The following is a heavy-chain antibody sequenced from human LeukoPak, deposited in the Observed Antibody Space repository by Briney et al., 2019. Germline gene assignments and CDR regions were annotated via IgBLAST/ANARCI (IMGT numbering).Heavy chain of an antibody. CDR3: AKDKRAAAGTTGDY. J-gene: IGHJ4*02. CDR1: GFTFSRYA. Sequence: GGSLRLSCAASGFTFSRYAMSWVRQAPGKGLEWVSAISGSGGSTYYADSVKGRFTISRDNSKNTLYLQMNSLRAEDTAVYYCAKDKRAAAGTTGDYWGQGTLVTVSS. CDR2: ISGSGGST. V-gene: IGHV3-23*01. D-gene: IGHD6-13*01.